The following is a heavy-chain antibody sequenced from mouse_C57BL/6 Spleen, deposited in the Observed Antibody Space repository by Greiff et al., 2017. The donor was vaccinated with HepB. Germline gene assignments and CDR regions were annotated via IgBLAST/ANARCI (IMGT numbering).Heavy chain of an antibody. V-gene: IGHV1-26*01. CDR2: INPNNGGT. J-gene: IGHJ4*01. CDR1: GYTFTDYY. D-gene: IGHD1-1*01. CDR3: ARRHYGSSYDYAMDY. Sequence: EVQLQQSGPELVKPGASVKISCKASGYTFTDYYMNWVKQSHGKSLEWIGDINPNNGGTSYNQKFKGKATLTVDKSSSTAYMELRSLTSEDSAVYYCARRHYGSSYDYAMDYWGQGTSVTVSS.